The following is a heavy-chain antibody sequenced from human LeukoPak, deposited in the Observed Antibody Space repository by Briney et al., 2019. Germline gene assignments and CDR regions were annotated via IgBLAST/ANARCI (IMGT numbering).Heavy chain of an antibody. J-gene: IGHJ5*02. CDR2: IYYSGST. V-gene: IGHV4-59*01. CDR1: GGPISSYY. Sequence: SETLSLTCTVSGGPISSYYWSWIRQPPGKGLEWIGYIYYSGSTNYNPSLKRRVTISLDTTKNHFSLKLSPVTAADTAVYYCARGVVAAHNWFDPWGRGTLVTVSS. D-gene: IGHD2-15*01. CDR3: ARGVVAAHNWFDP.